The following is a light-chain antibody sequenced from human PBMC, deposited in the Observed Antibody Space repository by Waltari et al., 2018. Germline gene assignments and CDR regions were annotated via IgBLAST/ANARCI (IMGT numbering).Light chain of an antibody. CDR1: ISDVGAYNY. V-gene: IGLV2-14*03. J-gene: IGLJ2*01. CDR2: AVT. Sequence: QSALTQPASVSGSPGQSITISCPGTISDVGAYNYVSWYQQHPGKPHQLIIYAVTKRPSGVSNRFSGSKSGTTASLTISGLQAEDEADFYCSSYTTSGTLIFGGGTKLTVL. CDR3: SSYTTSGTLI.